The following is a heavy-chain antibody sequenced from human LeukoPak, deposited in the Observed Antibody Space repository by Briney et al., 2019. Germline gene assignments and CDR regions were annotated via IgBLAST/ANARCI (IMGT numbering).Heavy chain of an antibody. CDR1: GFTFSSYA. CDR3: ARLVDLLGSVVTPDKDHDY. CDR2: ISYDGSNK. D-gene: IGHD4-23*01. V-gene: IGHV3-30-3*01. Sequence: GGSLRLSCAASGFTFSSYAMHWVRQAPGKGLEWVAVISYDGSNKYYADSVKGRFTISRDNSKNTLYLQMNSLRAEDTAVYYCARLVDLLGSVVTPDKDHDYWGQGTLVTVSS. J-gene: IGHJ4*02.